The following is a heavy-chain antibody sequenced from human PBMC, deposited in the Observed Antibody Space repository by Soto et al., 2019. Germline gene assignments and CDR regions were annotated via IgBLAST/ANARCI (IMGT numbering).Heavy chain of an antibody. CDR1: GGSVNSHA. CDR2: IIPMFGTP. V-gene: IGHV1-69*01. D-gene: IGHD4-17*01. CDR3: ARSRNVAEFNDYGGNYHGFDI. J-gene: IGHJ3*02. Sequence: QVQLEQSGAEVKKAGSSVKVSCKAFGGSVNSHAISWVRQAPGQGLEWMGGIIPMFGTPTYAQRFQAGVTISADESTSTVYLDLSSLRSEDTAMYHCARSRNVAEFNDYGGNYHGFDIWGQGTMVTVSS.